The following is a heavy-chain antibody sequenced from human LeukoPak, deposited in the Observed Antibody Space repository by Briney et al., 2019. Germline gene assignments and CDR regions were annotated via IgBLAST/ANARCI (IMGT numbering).Heavy chain of an antibody. CDR2: IHYSGST. CDR1: GGSINSYY. J-gene: IGHJ6*03. D-gene: IGHD2-2*01. CDR3: ARRVPAASYYYMDV. V-gene: IGHV4-59*08. Sequence: SETLSLICTVSGGSINSYYWSWIRQPPGKGLEWIGYIHYSGSTNYNPSLKSRVTISVDTSKNQFSLKLSSVTAADTAVYYCARRVPAASYYYMDVWGKGTTVTVSS.